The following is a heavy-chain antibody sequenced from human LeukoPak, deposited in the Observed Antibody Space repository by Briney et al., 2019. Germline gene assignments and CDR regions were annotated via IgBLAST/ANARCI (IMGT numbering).Heavy chain of an antibody. D-gene: IGHD6-19*01. CDR2: IYPDDSDT. CDR1: GYTFANYW. V-gene: IGHV5-51*01. J-gene: IGHJ6*04. CDR3: ARLKVGGGGYSSGWGY. Sequence: GESLKISCKGSGYTFANYWIGWVRQMPGKGLEWMGIIYPDDSDTRYSPSFQGQVTISADKSISAAYLQWNSLKASDTAMYYCARLKVGGGGYSSGWGYWGKGTTVTVSS.